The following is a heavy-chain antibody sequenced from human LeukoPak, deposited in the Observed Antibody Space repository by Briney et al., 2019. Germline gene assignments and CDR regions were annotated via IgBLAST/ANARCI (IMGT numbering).Heavy chain of an antibody. D-gene: IGHD6-19*01. CDR2: ITDDGYNT. J-gene: IGHJ4*02. CDR1: GFTFSAFA. Sequence: PGGSLRLSCAASGFTFSAFAMTWVRQAPGKGLEWVSTITDDGYNTYSADSVKGRITFSRDNSKNTLSLQLRSLRAEDTAVYYCAKDLSYTSGASDNWGQGTLVTVSS. CDR3: AKDLSYTSGASDN. V-gene: IGHV3-23*01.